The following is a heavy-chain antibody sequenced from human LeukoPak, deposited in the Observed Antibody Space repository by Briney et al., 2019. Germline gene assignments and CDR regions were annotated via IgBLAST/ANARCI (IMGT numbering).Heavy chain of an antibody. CDR3: ARHVTTASAARGFDI. Sequence: GESLKISFKGSGYSFTSYWVAWVRQMPGKGLEWMGIIYPRDSDTRYSTSFQGQVTISADKSINTAYLQWSGLKASDTAVYYCARHVTTASAARGFDIWGQGTMVTVSS. V-gene: IGHV5-51*01. J-gene: IGHJ3*02. CDR2: IYPRDSDT. D-gene: IGHD1-14*01. CDR1: GYSFTSYW.